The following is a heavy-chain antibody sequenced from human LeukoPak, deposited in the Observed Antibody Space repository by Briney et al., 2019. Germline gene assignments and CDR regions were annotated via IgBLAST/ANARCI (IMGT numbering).Heavy chain of an antibody. V-gene: IGHV3-23*01. CDR3: AKDQGSSSWALDY. CDR1: GFTFSSYT. D-gene: IGHD6-13*01. J-gene: IGHJ4*02. Sequence: GGSLRLSCTASGFTFSSYTMTWVRQAPGKGLEWVSAISGSGGSTYYADSVKGRFTISRDNSKNTLYLQMNSLRAEDTAVYYCAKDQGSSSWALDYWGQGTLVTVSS. CDR2: ISGSGGST.